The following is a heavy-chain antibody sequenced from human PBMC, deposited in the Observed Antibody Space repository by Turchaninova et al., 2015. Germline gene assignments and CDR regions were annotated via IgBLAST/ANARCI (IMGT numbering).Heavy chain of an antibody. Sequence: QVHLVVSGGGVGQRGVSLRLSVAASDLPGSSYANNWGRQASGKGLDWVALSSYDGSNKHYADSVKGRFTTSIDNSKNTLYLQMYSLGAEDTAVYYCARGSFYYDSGTAGGTFDIWGQGTMVTVSS. D-gene: IGHD3-22*01. J-gene: IGHJ3*02. V-gene: IGHV3-30*04. CDR2: SSYDGSNK. CDR1: DLPGSSYA. CDR3: ARGSFYYDSGTAGGTFDI.